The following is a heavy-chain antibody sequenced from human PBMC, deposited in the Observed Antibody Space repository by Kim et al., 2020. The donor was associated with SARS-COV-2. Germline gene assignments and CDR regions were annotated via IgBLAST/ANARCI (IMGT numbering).Heavy chain of an antibody. CDR1: GFTFSSYA. V-gene: IGHV3-30*04. J-gene: IGHJ4*02. CDR2: LSYDGSNK. D-gene: IGHD6-13*01. CDR3: ARDLERWGSSWYGGGY. Sequence: GGSLRLSCAASGFTFSSYAMHWVRQAPGKGLEWVAVLSYDGSNKYYVDSVKGRFTISRDNSKNTLYLQMNSLRAEDTAVYYCARDLERWGSSWYGGGYGGQGTLVTVSS.